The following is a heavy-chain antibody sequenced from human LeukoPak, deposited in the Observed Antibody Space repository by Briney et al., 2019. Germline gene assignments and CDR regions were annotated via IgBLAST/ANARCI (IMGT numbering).Heavy chain of an antibody. J-gene: IGHJ4*02. CDR1: GGSFSGYY. Sequence: PSETLSLTCAVYGGSFSGYYWSWIRQPPGKGLEWIGEINHSGSTNYNPSLKSRVTISVDTSKNQFSLKLSPVTAADTAVYYCASGYGDYVGWGQGTLVTVSS. CDR3: ASGYGDYVG. V-gene: IGHV4-34*01. D-gene: IGHD4-17*01. CDR2: INHSGST.